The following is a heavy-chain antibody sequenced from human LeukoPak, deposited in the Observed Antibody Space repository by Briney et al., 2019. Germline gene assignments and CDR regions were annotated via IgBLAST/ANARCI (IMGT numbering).Heavy chain of an antibody. CDR1: GCTFNNYW. Sequence: GGSLTLTCAASGCTFNNYWLSWVRQAPGKGLEWVANINQDGSEKNYVDSVKGRFTISRDNAKDSLYLQMTGLRAEDTAVYCCARDQSGSGRYYWGQGTLVTVSS. CDR2: INQDGSEK. J-gene: IGHJ4*02. V-gene: IGHV3-7*04. D-gene: IGHD6-19*01. CDR3: ARDQSGSGRYY.